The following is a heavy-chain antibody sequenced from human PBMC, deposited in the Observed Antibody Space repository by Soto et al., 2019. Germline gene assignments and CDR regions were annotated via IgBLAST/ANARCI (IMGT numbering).Heavy chain of an antibody. D-gene: IGHD1-26*01. V-gene: IGHV1-69*12. J-gene: IGHJ6*02. Sequence: QVQLVQSGAEVKKPGSSVKVSCKASGGTFSSYAISWVRQAPGQGLEWMGGIIPILGTADYAQKFQGRVTITADESTSTAXMELSSLRSEDTAVYYCASHSGSSPEGRYYYGMDVWGQGTTVTVSS. CDR3: ASHSGSSPEGRYYYGMDV. CDR2: IIPILGTA. CDR1: GGTFSSYA.